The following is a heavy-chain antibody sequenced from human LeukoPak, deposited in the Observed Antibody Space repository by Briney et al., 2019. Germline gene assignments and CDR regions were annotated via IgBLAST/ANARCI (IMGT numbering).Heavy chain of an antibody. Sequence: GGPLRLSCAASGFTLSSCWMRWVRQAPGKGLEWVTNIKKDGSEKYYVDSVKGRFTISRDNAKNSLYLQMNSLRAEDTAVYYCARDLLNDYGDYPSDYWGQGTLVTVSS. J-gene: IGHJ4*02. CDR3: ARDLLNDYGDYPSDY. V-gene: IGHV3-7*01. CDR1: GFTLSSCW. CDR2: IKKDGSEK. D-gene: IGHD4-17*01.